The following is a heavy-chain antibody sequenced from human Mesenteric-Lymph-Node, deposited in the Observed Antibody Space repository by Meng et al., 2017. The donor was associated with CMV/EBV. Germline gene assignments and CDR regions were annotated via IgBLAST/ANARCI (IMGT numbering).Heavy chain of an antibody. V-gene: IGHV2-5*02. CDR3: AHRPTATGPFDY. D-gene: IGHD2-21*02. CDR2: IYWDDDE. J-gene: IGHJ4*02. CDR1: GFSLSTNGVG. Sequence: CTCSGFSLSTNGVGVGWIRQPPGKALEWLALIYWDDDEHYSPSLKSRITITKDTSKNQVVLTMTSMDPVDTAIYYCAHRPTATGPFDYWGQGTLVTVSS.